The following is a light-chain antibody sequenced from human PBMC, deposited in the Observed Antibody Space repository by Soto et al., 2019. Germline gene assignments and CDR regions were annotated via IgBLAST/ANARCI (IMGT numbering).Light chain of an antibody. CDR3: QAWDSSTCV. J-gene: IGLJ1*01. CDR1: KLGDKS. Sequence: SYELTQPPSVSVSPGQTASITCSGDKLGDKSACWYQQKPGQSPVLVIYQDSKRPSGIPERFSGSNSGNTATLTISGTQAMDEADYYCQAWDSSTCVFGTGTKLTVL. CDR2: QDS. V-gene: IGLV3-1*01.